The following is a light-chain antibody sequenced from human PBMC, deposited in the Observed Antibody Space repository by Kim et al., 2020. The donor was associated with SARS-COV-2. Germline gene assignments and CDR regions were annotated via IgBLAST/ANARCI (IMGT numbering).Light chain of an antibody. CDR3: GTWDNSMSARV. CDR2: DND. CDR1: SPNIGNNG. Sequence: GQKGAIPCSGSSPNIGNNGVSWYQQFPGTAPKLLIYDNDKRPSGIPDRFSGSKSGTSATLGITGLQTGDEADYHCGTWDNSMSARVFGGGTKLTVL. J-gene: IGLJ3*02. V-gene: IGLV1-51*01.